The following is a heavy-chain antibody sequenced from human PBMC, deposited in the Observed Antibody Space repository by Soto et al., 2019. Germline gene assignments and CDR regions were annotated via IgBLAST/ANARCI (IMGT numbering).Heavy chain of an antibody. V-gene: IGHV1-8*01. CDR3: ARGQSHYYYYYMDV. J-gene: IGHJ6*03. CDR2: MNPNSGNT. Sequence: ASVKVSCKASGYTFTSYDINWVRQATGQGLEWMGWMNPNSGNTGYAQKFQGRVTMTRNTSISTAYMELSSLRSEDTAVYYCARGQSHYYYYYMDVWGKGTTVTVSS. CDR1: GYTFTSYD.